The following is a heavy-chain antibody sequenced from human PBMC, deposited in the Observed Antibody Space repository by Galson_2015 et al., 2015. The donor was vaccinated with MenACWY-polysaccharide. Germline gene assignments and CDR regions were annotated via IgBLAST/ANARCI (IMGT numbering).Heavy chain of an antibody. CDR1: GVTVSNVY. D-gene: IGHD5-18*01. V-gene: IGHV3-11*04. CDR3: VRDQKGGRHGYAFDI. CDR2: IRSRAITM. J-gene: IGHJ3*02. Sequence: PLRLSDAASGVTVSNVYVSWVRQAPGKGLEWLSYIRSRAITMYYADAGKCRFTISRDNAQRTRYLQMNSMRADDTAVYFCVRDQKGGRHGYAFDIWGLGTMVTVSS.